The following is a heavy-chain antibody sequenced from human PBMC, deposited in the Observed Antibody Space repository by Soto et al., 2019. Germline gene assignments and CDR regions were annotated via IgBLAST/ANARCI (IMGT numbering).Heavy chain of an antibody. D-gene: IGHD6-19*01. CDR1: GGSISGCY. V-gene: IGHV4-59*01. CDR2: VYYTGST. CDR3: ARSVAVPGAHIDY. J-gene: IGHJ4*02. Sequence: SDTLSLTCSVSGGSISGCYWSWIRQSPGKGLEWLGYVYYTGSTNYSPSLRSRVSISVDTSKNEFSLRLSSVTAADTAVYFCARSVAVPGAHIDYWGQGTQVTVSS.